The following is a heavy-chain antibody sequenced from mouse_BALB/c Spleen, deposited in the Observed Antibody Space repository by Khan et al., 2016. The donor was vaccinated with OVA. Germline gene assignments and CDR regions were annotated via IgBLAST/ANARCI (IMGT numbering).Heavy chain of an antibody. D-gene: IGHD4-1*02. CDR1: GYTFTNYG. CDR2: INTYTGEP. J-gene: IGHJ1*01. CDR3: ARSNSDGYFDV. Sequence: QIQLLQSGPELKKPGETVKISCKASGYTFTNYGMNWVKQAPGKGLKWMGWINTYTGEPTYADDFRGRSAFSLETSASTAYLQIKNLKNEDTATYFCARSNSDGYFDVWGAGTTVTVSS. V-gene: IGHV9-3-1*01.